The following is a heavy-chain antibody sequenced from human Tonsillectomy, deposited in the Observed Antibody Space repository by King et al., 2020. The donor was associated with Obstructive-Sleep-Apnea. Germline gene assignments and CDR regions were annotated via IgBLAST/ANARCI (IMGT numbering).Heavy chain of an antibody. CDR3: ARVKGYDGSYYGFYY. CDR2: IIPVFATT. CDR1: GGTFSNFG. D-gene: IGHD1-26*01. V-gene: IGHV1-69*01. J-gene: IGHJ4*02. Sequence: QLVQSASELKKPGSSVKVSCKVSGGTFSNFGISWVRQAPGQGLEWMGGIIPVFATTNYAQKFQGRLTITADESTTTAYMELSSLRSEDTDVYYCARVKGYDGSYYGFYYWGQGTLVTVSS.